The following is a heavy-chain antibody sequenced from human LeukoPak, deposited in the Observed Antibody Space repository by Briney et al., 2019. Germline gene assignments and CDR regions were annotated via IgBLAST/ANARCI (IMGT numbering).Heavy chain of an antibody. CDR1: GYTFSVYN. D-gene: IGHD2-2*01. V-gene: IGHV1-2*02. CDR3: ARDHQSFGGWFDP. J-gene: IGHJ5*02. Sequence: GASVTVSFKASGYTFSVYNMHWVRQAPGQGLEWMGWINPNSGGTNYAQKFQGRVTMTRDTSISTAYMELSSLRSDDTAVYYCARDHQSFGGWFDPWGQGTLVTVSS. CDR2: INPNSGGT.